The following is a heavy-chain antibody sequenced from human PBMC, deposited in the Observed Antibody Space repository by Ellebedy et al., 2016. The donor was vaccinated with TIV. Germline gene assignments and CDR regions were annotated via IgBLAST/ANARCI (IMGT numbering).Heavy chain of an antibody. V-gene: IGHV4-34*01. CDR2: INHSGST. CDR1: GGSFSGYY. D-gene: IGHD6-19*01. Sequence: MPSETLSLTCAVYGGSFSGYYWSWIRQPPGKGLEWIGEINHSGSTNYNPSLKSRVTISVDTSKNQFSLKLSSVTAADTAVYYCAEGYSSGWYHYWGQGILVTVSS. J-gene: IGHJ4*02. CDR3: AEGYSSGWYHY.